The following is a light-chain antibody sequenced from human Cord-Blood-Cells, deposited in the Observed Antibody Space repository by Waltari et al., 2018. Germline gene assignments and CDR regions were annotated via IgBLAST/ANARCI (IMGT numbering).Light chain of an antibody. V-gene: IGKV3-20*01. CDR2: GAS. CDR1: QSVSSSY. Sequence: EIVLRQSPGTLSLSPGETATPSCRASQSVSSSYLAWYQQKPGQAPRLLIYGASSRATGIPDRFSGSGSGTDFTLTISRLEPEDFAVYYCQQYGSSSITFGQGTRLEIK. J-gene: IGKJ5*01. CDR3: QQYGSSSIT.